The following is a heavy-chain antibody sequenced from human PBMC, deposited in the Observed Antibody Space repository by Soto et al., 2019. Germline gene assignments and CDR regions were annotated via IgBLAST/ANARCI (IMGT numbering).Heavy chain of an antibody. J-gene: IGHJ4*02. V-gene: IGHV4-34*01. Sequence: SETLSRTCAVYGGSCSVYYWSWIRQPPGKGLEWIGEINHSGSTNYNPSLKSRVTISVDTSKNQFSLKLSSVTAADTAVYYCARKSEGIYDSSGYLLDYWGQGTLVTVSS. CDR1: GGSCSVYY. CDR3: ARKSEGIYDSSGYLLDY. CDR2: INHSGST. D-gene: IGHD3-22*01.